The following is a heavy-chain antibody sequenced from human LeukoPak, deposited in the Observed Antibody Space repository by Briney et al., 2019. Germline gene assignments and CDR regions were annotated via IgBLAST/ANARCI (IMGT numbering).Heavy chain of an antibody. J-gene: IGHJ4*02. D-gene: IGHD2-2*01. CDR1: GFTFSSYA. CDR2: ISGRGGST. Sequence: PGGSLRLSCAASGFTFSSYAMSWVRQAPGKGLEWVSAISGRGGSTYYADSVKGRFTISRDNSKNTLYLQMNSLRAEDTAVYYCAKVGQGVVVVPAAPVSYWGQGTLVTVSS. CDR3: AKVGQGVVVVPAAPVSY. V-gene: IGHV3-23*01.